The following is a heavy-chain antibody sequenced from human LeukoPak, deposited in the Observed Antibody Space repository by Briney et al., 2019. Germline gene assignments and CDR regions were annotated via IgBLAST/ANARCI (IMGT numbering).Heavy chain of an antibody. D-gene: IGHD3-9*01. J-gene: IGHJ4*02. CDR2: ISAGGVDT. V-gene: IGHV3-23*01. CDR1: GFTVSNYA. CDR3: AAKEGSTGYLSGSFEY. Sequence: GGSLRLSCAASGFTVSNYAMTWVRQAPGKGLEWVSAISAGGVDTFYADSVRGRFTISRDNSKSTLYLQMNSLRAEDTAVYYCAAKEGSTGYLSGSFEYWGQGTLVTVSS.